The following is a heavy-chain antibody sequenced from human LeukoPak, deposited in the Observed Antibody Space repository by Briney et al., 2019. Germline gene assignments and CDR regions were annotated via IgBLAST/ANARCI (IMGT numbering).Heavy chain of an antibody. V-gene: IGHV4-39*01. D-gene: IGHD6-6*01. J-gene: IGHJ4*02. CDR1: GGSISSSSYY. CDR2: IYYSGST. CDR3: ARRPEYSSSSGWDPLDY. Sequence: PSETLSLTCTVSGGSISSSSYYWGWIRQPPGKGLEWIGSIYYSGSTYYNPSLKSRVTISVDTSKNQFSLKLSSVTAADTAVYYCARRPEYSSSSGWDPLDYWGQGTLVTVSS.